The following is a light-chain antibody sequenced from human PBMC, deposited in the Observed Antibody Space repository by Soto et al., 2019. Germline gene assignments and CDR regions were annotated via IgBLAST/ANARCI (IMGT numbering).Light chain of an antibody. CDR3: QVWDSSSDLNV. V-gene: IGLV3-21*04. J-gene: IGLJ6*01. CDR2: YDS. CDR1: NIGSKS. Sequence: SYELTQPPSVSVAPGKMARITCGGNNIGSKSVHWYQQKPGQAPVLVIYYDSDRPSGIPERFSGSNSGNTATLTISRVEAGDEADYYCQVWDSSSDLNVFGSGTQLTVL.